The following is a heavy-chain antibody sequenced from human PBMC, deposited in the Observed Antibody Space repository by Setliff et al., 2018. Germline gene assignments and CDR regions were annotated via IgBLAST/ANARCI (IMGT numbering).Heavy chain of an antibody. D-gene: IGHD2-2*01. Sequence: ASVKGSCKASGYTFNGYYMHWVRQAPGQGLEWMGWINPNSGGTNYAQKFQGRVTMTRDTSISTAYMELSRLRSDDTAVYYCAREIRVVVPAAPRYYGMDVWGQGTTVTVSS. CDR3: AREIRVVVPAAPRYYGMDV. CDR1: GYTFNGYY. V-gene: IGHV1-2*02. CDR2: INPNSGGT. J-gene: IGHJ6*02.